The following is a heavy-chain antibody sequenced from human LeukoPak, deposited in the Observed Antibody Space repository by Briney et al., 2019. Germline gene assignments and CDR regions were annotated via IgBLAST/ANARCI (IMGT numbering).Heavy chain of an antibody. CDR3: AKEGFDS. CDR1: GFTFSSYG. CDR2: ISYDGSNK. Sequence: GGSLRLSCAASGFTFSSYGMHWVRQAPGKGLEWVAVISYDGSNKYYADSVKGRFTISRDNSKNTLYLQMNSLRAEDTAVYYCAKEGFDSWGQGTLVTVSS. J-gene: IGHJ4*02. V-gene: IGHV3-30*18.